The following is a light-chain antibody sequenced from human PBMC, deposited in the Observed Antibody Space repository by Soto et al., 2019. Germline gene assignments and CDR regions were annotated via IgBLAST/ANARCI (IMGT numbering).Light chain of an antibody. CDR2: WAS. CDR1: QSVLYSSNNKNY. Sequence: DIVMTQSPDSLAVSLGERATINCKSSQSVLYSSNNKNYLSWYQQKPGQPPKLLIYWASTRESGVPDRFSGSGSGTDLTLTISSLQAEDVAVYYCQQYYTTLPYTFGQGTKLEIK. J-gene: IGKJ2*01. CDR3: QQYYTTLPYT. V-gene: IGKV4-1*01.